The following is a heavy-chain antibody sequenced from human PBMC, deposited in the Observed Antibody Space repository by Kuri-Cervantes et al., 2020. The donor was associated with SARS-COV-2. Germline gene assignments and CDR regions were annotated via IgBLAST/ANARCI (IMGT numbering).Heavy chain of an antibody. D-gene: IGHD2-21*02. V-gene: IGHV3-30*07. J-gene: IGHJ4*02. CDR1: GFTFSSYA. CDR2: ISSDGTKT. Sequence: GGSLRLSCAASGFTFSSYAMSWVRQALGKGLEWVAVISSDGTKTYYTDSVKGRFTISRDKSKNSLDLQMNSLRAEDTAVYYCAKATLGNCGGDCYSPVSFDYWGQGNLVTVYS. CDR3: AKATLGNCGGDCYSPVSFDY.